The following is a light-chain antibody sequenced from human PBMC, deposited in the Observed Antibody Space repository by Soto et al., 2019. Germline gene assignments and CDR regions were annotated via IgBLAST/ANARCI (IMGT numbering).Light chain of an antibody. V-gene: IGKV1-5*01. CDR3: QQYDTFSGS. CDR1: RTSSGW. Sequence: QMRQYPCSQSATQADKVTISYRGPRTSSGWLAWYQQKPGEAPKLLIYDASALPRGVPSRFSGSGSGTKFTLTIASLQTDDFAAYYCQQYDTFSGSFGPGTKVDIK. J-gene: IGKJ1*01. CDR2: DAS.